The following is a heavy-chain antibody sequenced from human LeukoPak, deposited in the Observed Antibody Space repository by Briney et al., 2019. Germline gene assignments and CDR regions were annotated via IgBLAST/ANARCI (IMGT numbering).Heavy chain of an antibody. Sequence: ASVKVSCKASGYTFTGYYMHWVRQAPGQGLEWMGWINPNSGGTNYAQKFQGRVTMTRDTSISTAYMELSRLRSDDTAVYYCARGLLWFGELGVGGMDVWGQGTMVTVSS. D-gene: IGHD3-10*01. CDR3: ARGLLWFGELGVGGMDV. V-gene: IGHV1-2*02. J-gene: IGHJ6*02. CDR1: GYTFTGYY. CDR2: INPNSGGT.